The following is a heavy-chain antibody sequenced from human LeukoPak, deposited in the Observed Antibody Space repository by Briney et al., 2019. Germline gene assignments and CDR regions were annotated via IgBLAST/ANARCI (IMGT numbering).Heavy chain of an antibody. CDR1: GFTFSTYG. D-gene: IGHD5-18*01. V-gene: IGHV3-7*01. CDR2: IKQDGSEK. CDR3: ARDRHGYSYGFHRGYSDNNYMDV. J-gene: IGHJ6*03. Sequence: GGSLRLSCAASGFTFSTYGMSWVRQAPGKGLEWVANIKQDGSEKYYVDSVKGRFTISRDNAKNSLYLQMNSLRAEDTAVYYCARDRHGYSYGFHRGYSDNNYMDVWGKGTTVTIS.